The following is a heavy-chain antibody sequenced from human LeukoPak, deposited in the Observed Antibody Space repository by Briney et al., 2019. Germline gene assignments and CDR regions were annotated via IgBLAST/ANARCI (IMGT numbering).Heavy chain of an antibody. V-gene: IGHV4-39*01. Sequence: SSETLSLTCTVSGGSISSGGYYWGWIRQPPGKGLEWIGSIYYSGSTYYNPSLKSRVTISVDTSKNQFSLKLSSVTAADTAVYYCARGNGYSYGPVFDYWGQGTLVTVSS. J-gene: IGHJ4*02. D-gene: IGHD5-18*01. CDR2: IYYSGST. CDR1: GGSISSGGYY. CDR3: ARGNGYSYGPVFDY.